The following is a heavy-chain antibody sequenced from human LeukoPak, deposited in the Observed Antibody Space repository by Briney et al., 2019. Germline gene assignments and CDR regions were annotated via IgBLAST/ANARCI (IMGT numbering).Heavy chain of an antibody. V-gene: IGHV4-39*07. Sequence: SETLSLTCTVSGGSISSSSYYWGWIRQPPGKGLEWIGSIYYSGSTYYNPSLKSRVTISVDTSKNQFSLKLSSVTAADTAVYYCARRFGHYDSSGYFDYWGQGTLVTVSS. D-gene: IGHD3-22*01. J-gene: IGHJ4*02. CDR1: GGSISSSSYY. CDR3: ARRFGHYDSSGYFDY. CDR2: IYYSGST.